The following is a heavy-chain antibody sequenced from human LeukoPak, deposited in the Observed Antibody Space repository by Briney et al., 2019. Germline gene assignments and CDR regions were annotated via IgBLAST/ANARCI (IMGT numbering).Heavy chain of an antibody. V-gene: IGHV1-69*04. CDR1: GDSFSSDA. CDR3: ATQSSGWHIYYFDH. J-gene: IGHJ4*02. CDR2: IIPILGVT. Sequence: ASVKVSCKASGDSFSSDAISWVRQVPGQGYEWVGRIIPILGVTHYALKFRGRVTITADKSTSAADMELRCLTSDDTAVYYCATQSSGWHIYYFDHWGQGTLVTVSS. D-gene: IGHD6-25*01.